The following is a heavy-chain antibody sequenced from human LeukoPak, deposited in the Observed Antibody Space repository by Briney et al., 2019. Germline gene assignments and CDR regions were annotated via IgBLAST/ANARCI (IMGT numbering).Heavy chain of an antibody. J-gene: IGHJ4*02. CDR3: AREEYYYGSGSPAQFDY. Sequence: ASVKVSCKASGGTFSSYAISWVRQAPGQGLGWMGGIIPIFGTANYAQKFQGRVTITADESTSTAYMELSSLRSEDTAVYYCAREEYYYGSGSPAQFDYWGQGTLVTVSS. D-gene: IGHD3-10*01. CDR1: GGTFSSYA. V-gene: IGHV1-69*13. CDR2: IIPIFGTA.